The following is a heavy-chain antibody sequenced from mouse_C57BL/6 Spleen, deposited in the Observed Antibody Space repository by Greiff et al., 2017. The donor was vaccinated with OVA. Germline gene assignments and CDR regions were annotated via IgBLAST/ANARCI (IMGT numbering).Heavy chain of an antibody. CDR1: GYTFTDYE. CDR2: IDPETGGT. D-gene: IGHD1-1*01. V-gene: IGHV1-15*01. CDR3: TYYYAWYFDV. Sequence: VQGVESGAELVRPGASVTLSCKASGYTFTDYEMHWVKQTPVHGLEWIGAIDPETGGTAYNQKFKGKAILTADKSSSTAYMELRSLTSEDSAVYYCTYYYAWYFDVWGTGTTVTVSS. J-gene: IGHJ1*03.